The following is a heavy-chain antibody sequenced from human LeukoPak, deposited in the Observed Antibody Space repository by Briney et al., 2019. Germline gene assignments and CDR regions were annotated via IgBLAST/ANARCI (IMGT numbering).Heavy chain of an antibody. CDR2: FDPEVGKT. CDR3: ATRYCSGGSCPNYYYYINV. CDR1: GYTLTELS. V-gene: IGHV1-24*01. Sequence: ASVKVSCKVSGYTLTELSMHWVRQAPGKGLEWMGGFDPEVGKTIYAQKFQGRVTMTEDTSTDTAYMELSSLRSEDTAVYYCATRYCSGGSCPNYYYYINVWGKGTTVTVSS. D-gene: IGHD2-15*01. J-gene: IGHJ6*03.